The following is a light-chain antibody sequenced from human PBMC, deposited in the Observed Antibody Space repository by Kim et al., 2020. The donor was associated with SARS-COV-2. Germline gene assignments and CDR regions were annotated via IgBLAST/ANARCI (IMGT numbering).Light chain of an antibody. CDR2: KAS. J-gene: IGKJ1*01. Sequence: ATLSASVGDRVTITCRASQSISSWLAWYQQKPGKAPKLLIYKASSLESGVPSRFSGSRSGTEFTLTISSLQPDDFATYYCQQYGTFGQGTKVDIK. CDR1: QSISSW. CDR3: QQYGT. V-gene: IGKV1-5*03.